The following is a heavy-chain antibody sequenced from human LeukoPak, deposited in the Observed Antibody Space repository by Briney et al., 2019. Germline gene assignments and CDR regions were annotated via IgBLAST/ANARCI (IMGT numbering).Heavy chain of an antibody. Sequence: AGSVRLSCTASGFTFSTYSMNWLRQAHGKEPEWLAYISSRTMFYADSVKGRFTISRDNTKNSLYLQMNGLSVEDTALYYCARTREQVLLLPHPFDHWGQGTLVTVSS. CDR2: ISSRTM. CDR1: GFTFSTYS. D-gene: IGHD1/OR15-1a*01. V-gene: IGHV3-48*04. J-gene: IGHJ4*02. CDR3: ARTREQVLLLPHPFDH.